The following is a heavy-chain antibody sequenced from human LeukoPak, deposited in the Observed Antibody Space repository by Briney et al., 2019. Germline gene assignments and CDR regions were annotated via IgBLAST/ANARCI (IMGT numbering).Heavy chain of an antibody. Sequence: LRLSCAASGFTFSSFEMKWVRQPPGKGLEWIGSIYYSGSTYYNPSLKSRVTISVDTSKNQFSLKLSSVTAADTAVYYCAREGSSSSSEADYWGQGTLVTVSS. CDR2: IYYSGST. CDR1: GFTFSSFE. V-gene: IGHV4-39*07. D-gene: IGHD6-6*01. CDR3: AREGSSSSSEADY. J-gene: IGHJ4*02.